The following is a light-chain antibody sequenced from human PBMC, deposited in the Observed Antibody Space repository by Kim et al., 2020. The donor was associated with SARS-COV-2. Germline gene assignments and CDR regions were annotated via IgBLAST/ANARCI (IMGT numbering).Light chain of an antibody. CDR2: EVS. Sequence: SINISCQGTSSDVGCYNVVSWYQQHPGKAPKLMIYEVSKLPSGVSNRVSGSKSGNTASLTISGLQAEDEADYYCCSYAGSSTSVVFGGGTQLTVL. CDR3: CSYAGSSTSVV. CDR1: SSDVGCYNV. V-gene: IGLV2-23*02. J-gene: IGLJ2*01.